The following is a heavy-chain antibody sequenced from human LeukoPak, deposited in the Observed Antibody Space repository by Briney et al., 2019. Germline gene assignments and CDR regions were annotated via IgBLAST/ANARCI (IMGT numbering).Heavy chain of an antibody. D-gene: IGHD2-2*01. V-gene: IGHV3-23*01. CDR1: GFTFSSYA. Sequence: GSLRLSCAASGFTFSSYAMSWVRQAPGKGLEWVSAISGSGGSTYYADSVKGRFTISRDNSKNTLYLQMNSLRAEDTAVYYCAKVHDIVVGGGLDPWGQGTLVTVSS. J-gene: IGHJ5*02. CDR3: AKVHDIVVGGGLDP. CDR2: ISGSGGST.